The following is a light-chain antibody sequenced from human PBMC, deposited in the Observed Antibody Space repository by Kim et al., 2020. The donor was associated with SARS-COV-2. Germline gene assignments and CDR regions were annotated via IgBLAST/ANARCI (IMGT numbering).Light chain of an antibody. CDR2: DVS. CDR1: SSDVGGYNH. CDR3: SSYTSSITWV. Sequence: LTQPASVSGSPGQSITISCTGTSSDVGGYNHVCWYQQHPGKAPKLMIYDVSNRPSGVSNRFSGSKSGNTASLTISGLQAEDEADYYCSSYTSSITWVFGGGTQLTVL. J-gene: IGLJ3*02. V-gene: IGLV2-14*03.